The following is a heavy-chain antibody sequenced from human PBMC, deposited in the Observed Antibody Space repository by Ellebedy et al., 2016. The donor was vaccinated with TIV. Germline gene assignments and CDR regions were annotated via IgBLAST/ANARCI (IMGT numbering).Heavy chain of an antibody. D-gene: IGHD4-17*01. V-gene: IGHV2-70*11. CDR2: IDWDDDK. CDR3: ARMAHGDYRGDFDY. CDR1: GFSFSTSGMC. J-gene: IGHJ4*02. Sequence: SGPTLVKPTQTLTLTCTFSGFSFSTSGMCVSWIRQPPGKALEWLARIDWDDDKYYSTSLKTRLTISKDTSKNQVVLTMTNMDPVDTATYYCARMAHGDYRGDFDYWGQGTLVTVSS.